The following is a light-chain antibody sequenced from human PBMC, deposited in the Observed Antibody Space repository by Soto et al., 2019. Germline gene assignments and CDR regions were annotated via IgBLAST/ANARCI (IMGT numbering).Light chain of an antibody. CDR3: NSYTTSTTWV. J-gene: IGLJ3*02. V-gene: IGLV2-14*01. Sequence: QSVLTQPASVSGSPGQSITISCTGTSSDVGGYNYVSWFQQHPGKAPKLMIYEVSNRPSGVSDRFSGSKSGNMASLTISGLPAEDEADYYCNSYTTSTTWVFGGGTKLTVL. CDR2: EVS. CDR1: SSDVGGYNY.